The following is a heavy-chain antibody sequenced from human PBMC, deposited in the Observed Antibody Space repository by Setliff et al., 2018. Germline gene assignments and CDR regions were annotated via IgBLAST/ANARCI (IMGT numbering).Heavy chain of an antibody. CDR1: GGTFSSYA. J-gene: IGHJ6*03. CDR3: VREGVDSRSSTDYRYYMDV. D-gene: IGHD3-22*01. CDR2: TIPIFGTT. V-gene: IGHV1-69*05. Sequence: SVKVSCKASGGTFSSYAIDWVRQAPGQGLEWMGGTIPIFGTTDYAQKFQDRVTIITDESTSTAFMQLSSLRSEDTAVYYCVREGVDSRSSTDYRYYMDVWGKGTTVTVSS.